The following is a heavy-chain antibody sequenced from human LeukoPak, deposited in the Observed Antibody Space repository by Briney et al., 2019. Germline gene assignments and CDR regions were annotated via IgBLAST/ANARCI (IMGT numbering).Heavy chain of an antibody. D-gene: IGHD6-19*01. V-gene: IGHV4-39*07. Sequence: SETLSLTCTVSGGPISSSSYYWGWIRQPPGKGLEWIGSIYYSGSTYYNPSLKSRVTMSVDTSTNQLFLQLRSVTAADTAVYYCAREGGHGSDWYHGDYWGQGTLVTVSS. CDR1: GGPISSSSYY. CDR2: IYYSGST. J-gene: IGHJ4*02. CDR3: AREGGHGSDWYHGDY.